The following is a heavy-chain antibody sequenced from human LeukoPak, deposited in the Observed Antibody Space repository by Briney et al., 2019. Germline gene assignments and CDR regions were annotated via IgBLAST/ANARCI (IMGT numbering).Heavy chain of an antibody. Sequence: GASVKVSCKASGYTFTGYYMHWVRQAPGQGLEWMGWINPNSGGTNYAQKFQGRVTMTRDTSISTAYMKLSRLRSDDTAVYYCARSEIIVGATGDAFDIWGQGTMVTVSS. CDR2: INPNSGGT. D-gene: IGHD1-26*01. V-gene: IGHV1-2*02. J-gene: IGHJ3*02. CDR3: ARSEIIVGATGDAFDI. CDR1: GYTFTGYY.